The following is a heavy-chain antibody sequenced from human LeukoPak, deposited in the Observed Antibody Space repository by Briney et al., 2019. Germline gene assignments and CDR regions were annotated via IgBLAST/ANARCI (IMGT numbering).Heavy chain of an antibody. V-gene: IGHV4-4*07. D-gene: IGHD3-22*01. CDR2: LYTSGST. Sequence: KPSETLSLTCTVSGGSISSYYWSWIRQPAGKGLEWIGRLYTSGSTNYNPSLKSRVTMSVDTSKNQFSLKLSSVTAADTAVYYCARVDYDSSGYWGFDYWGQGTLVTVSS. CDR3: ARVDYDSSGYWGFDY. J-gene: IGHJ4*02. CDR1: GGSISSYY.